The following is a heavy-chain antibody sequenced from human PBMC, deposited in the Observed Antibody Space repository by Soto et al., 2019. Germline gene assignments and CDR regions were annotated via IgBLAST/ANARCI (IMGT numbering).Heavy chain of an antibody. Sequence: QITLMESGPTLVKPTQTLTLTCTFSGFSLSTGGVGVGWIRQPPGKALEWLALIYWDDDKRYSPSLRSRLTITQETSKHQVVLTMTNMDPVDTATYYCTHSRCGGDCLQSYSSHYYYGMDVWGQGTTVTVSS. J-gene: IGHJ6*02. D-gene: IGHD2-21*02. V-gene: IGHV2-5*02. CDR2: IYWDDDK. CDR3: THSRCGGDCLQSYSSHYYYGMDV. CDR1: GFSLSTGGVG.